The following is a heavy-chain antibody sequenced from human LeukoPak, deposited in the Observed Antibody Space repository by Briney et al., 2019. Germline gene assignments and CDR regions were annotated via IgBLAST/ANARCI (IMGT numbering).Heavy chain of an antibody. D-gene: IGHD3-3*01. Sequence: HPGGSLRLSCAASGFTFSSYAMSWVRQAPGKGLEWVSAISGSGGSTYYADSVKGRFTISRDNSKNTLYLQMNSLRAEDTAVYYCATPRNYDFWSGRDAFDIWGQGTMVTVSS. CDR2: ISGSGGST. CDR3: ATPRNYDFWSGRDAFDI. J-gene: IGHJ3*02. V-gene: IGHV3-23*01. CDR1: GFTFSSYA.